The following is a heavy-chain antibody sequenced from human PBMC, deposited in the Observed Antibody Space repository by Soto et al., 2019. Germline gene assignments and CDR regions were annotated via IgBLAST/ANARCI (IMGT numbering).Heavy chain of an antibody. Sequence: PGGSLRLSCAASGFTFSSYSMNWVRQAPGKGLELVSSISSSSSYIYYADSVKGRFTISRDNAKNSLYLQMNSLRAEDTAVYYCARDRDYYDSSGYYLEAFDIWGQGTMVTVSS. D-gene: IGHD3-22*01. CDR2: ISSSSSYI. CDR3: ARDRDYYDSSGYYLEAFDI. V-gene: IGHV3-21*01. J-gene: IGHJ3*02. CDR1: GFTFSSYS.